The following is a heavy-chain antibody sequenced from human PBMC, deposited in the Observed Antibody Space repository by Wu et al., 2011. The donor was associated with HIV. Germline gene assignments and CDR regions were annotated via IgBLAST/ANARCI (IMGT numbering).Heavy chain of an antibody. V-gene: IGHV1-46*01. D-gene: IGHD5/OR15-5a*01. Sequence: QVQLVQSGAEVKKPGASVKVSCKASGYTFTSYYMHWVRQAPGQGLEWMGIINPSGGSTSYAQKFQGRVTMTRDTSTSTVYMELSSLRSEDTAVYYCASNLYEPTAFDIWGQGTMVTVSS. J-gene: IGHJ3*02. CDR2: INPSGGST. CDR1: GYTFTSYY. CDR3: ASNLYEPTAFDI.